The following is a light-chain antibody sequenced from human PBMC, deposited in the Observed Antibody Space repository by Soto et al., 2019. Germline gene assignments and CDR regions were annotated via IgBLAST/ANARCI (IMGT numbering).Light chain of an antibody. CDR3: QQYYSTLT. J-gene: IGKJ4*01. Sequence: DIVMTQSPDSLAVSLGERATINFKSSQSVLYSSDNKNYLAWYQQKPVQPPKLLIYWASTRDSGVPDRFSGSGSVADFTLTISSLQAEDVALYFCQQYYSTLTFGAGTKVEIK. V-gene: IGKV4-1*01. CDR2: WAS. CDR1: QSVLYSSDNKNY.